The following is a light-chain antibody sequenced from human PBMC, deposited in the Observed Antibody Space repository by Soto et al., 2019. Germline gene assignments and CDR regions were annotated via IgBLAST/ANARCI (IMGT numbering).Light chain of an antibody. CDR3: NSYTSTFTGV. CDR1: SSDVGGHNF. Sequence: QSALTQPASVSGSPGQSITISCTGTSSDVGGHNFVSWYQHHPGKAPKLMFYEVTHRPSGISDRFSGSKSGNTASLTISGLQAEDEADYYCNSYTSTFTGVFGGGTKLTVL. V-gene: IGLV2-14*01. J-gene: IGLJ3*02. CDR2: EVT.